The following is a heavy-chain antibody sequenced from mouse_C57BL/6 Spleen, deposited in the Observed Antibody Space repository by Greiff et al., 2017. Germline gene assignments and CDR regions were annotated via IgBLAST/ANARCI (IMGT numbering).Heavy chain of an antibody. CDR2: ISDGGSYT. V-gene: IGHV5-4*03. Sequence: EVKLVESGGGLVKPGGSLKLSCAASGFTFSSYAMSWVRQTPEKRLAWVATISDGGSYTYYPDNVKGRFTISRDNAKNNLYLQMSHLKSEDTAMYYCARYDGYYAMDYWGQGTSVTVSS. J-gene: IGHJ4*01. CDR3: ARYDGYYAMDY. CDR1: GFTFSSYA. D-gene: IGHD2-3*01.